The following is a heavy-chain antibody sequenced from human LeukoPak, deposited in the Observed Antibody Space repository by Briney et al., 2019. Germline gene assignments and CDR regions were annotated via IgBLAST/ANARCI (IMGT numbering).Heavy chain of an antibody. D-gene: IGHD3-9*01. J-gene: IGHJ3*02. CDR3: AKGGTYYDILTGWPHAFDI. CDR2: ISPGGGPT. V-gene: IGHV3-23*01. Sequence: GGSLRLSCAGSGFPFSSHGMNWVRRAPGKGLEWVSGISPGGGPTYYADSVKGRFTISRDNSKNTLYLQMNSLSAEDTAVYYCAKGGTYYDILTGWPHAFDIWGQGTMVTVSS. CDR1: GFPFSSHG.